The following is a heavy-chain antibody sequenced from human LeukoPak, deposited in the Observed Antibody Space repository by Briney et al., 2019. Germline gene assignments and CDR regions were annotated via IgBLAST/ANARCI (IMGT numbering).Heavy chain of an antibody. V-gene: IGHV4-59*08. CDR1: GGSISSYY. CDR2: IYYSGST. J-gene: IGHJ6*02. Sequence: SETLSLTCTVSGGSISSYYWSWIRQPPGKGLEWIGYIYYSGSTNYNPSLKSRVTISVDTSKSQFSLKLGSVTAADTAVYYCARFATNYYYYGMDVWGQGTTVTVSS. CDR3: ARFATNYYYYGMDV.